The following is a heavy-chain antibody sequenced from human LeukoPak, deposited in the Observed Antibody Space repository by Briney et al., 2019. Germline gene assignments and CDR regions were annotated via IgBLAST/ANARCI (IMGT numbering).Heavy chain of an antibody. Sequence: GESLQISSKGSGSNFTSYWIGWVRQLPGKGLEWMGIIYPGDSDTRYSPSFQGQVTISADKFISTAYLQWSSLKASDTAMYYCARTSRSYDSSGYPDYWGQGTLVSVS. V-gene: IGHV5-51*01. CDR2: IYPGDSDT. CDR1: GSNFTSYW. CDR3: ARTSRSYDSSGYPDY. D-gene: IGHD3-22*01. J-gene: IGHJ4*02.